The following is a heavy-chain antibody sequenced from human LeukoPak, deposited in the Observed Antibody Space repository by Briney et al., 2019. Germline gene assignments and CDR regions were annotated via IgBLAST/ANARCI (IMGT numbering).Heavy chain of an antibody. CDR1: GFTFSSYA. CDR2: IVGNGGTT. CDR3: AKHYVSGAFSFDS. D-gene: IGHD3-10*01. Sequence: PGRSLRLSCAASGFTFSSYAMSWVRQAQGKGLEWVSTIVGNGGTTYYADSVKGRFSISRDNSKNTLYLQMSSLRAEDTAIYYCAKHYVSGAFSFDSWGQGTLVTVSS. V-gene: IGHV3-23*01. J-gene: IGHJ4*02.